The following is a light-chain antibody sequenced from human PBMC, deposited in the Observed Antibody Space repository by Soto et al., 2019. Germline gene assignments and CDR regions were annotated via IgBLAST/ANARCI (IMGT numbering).Light chain of an antibody. V-gene: IGKV1-17*01. CDR1: QSISNY. CDR3: LQHNTYPWT. Sequence: DIQMTQSPSSLSASVVDRVTITCRASQSISNYLNWYQQKPGKAPKLLIYAASSLQSGVPSRFSGSGSGTDFTLTISSLQPEDFATYYCLQHNTYPWTFGQGTKVDIK. CDR2: AAS. J-gene: IGKJ1*01.